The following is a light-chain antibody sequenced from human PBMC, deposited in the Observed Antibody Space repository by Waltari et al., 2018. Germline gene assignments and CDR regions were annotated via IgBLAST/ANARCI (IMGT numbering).Light chain of an antibody. J-gene: IGKJ1*01. CDR3: QKYGRLPAT. Sequence: EIVLTQSPGTLSLSPGQRATPFCRASQSVGRTLAWYQQKPGQAPRLLIYDASTRATGIPDRFSATGSGTDFSLTISRLEPEDFAVYYCQKYGRLPATFGRGTTVEIK. V-gene: IGKV3-20*01. CDR1: QSVGRT. CDR2: DAS.